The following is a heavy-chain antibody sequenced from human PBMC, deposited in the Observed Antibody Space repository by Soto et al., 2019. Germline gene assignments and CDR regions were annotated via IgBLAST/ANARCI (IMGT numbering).Heavy chain of an antibody. J-gene: IGHJ6*02. CDR2: IYPGDSDT. CDR1: GYSFTSYW. Sequence: GESLKISCKGSGYSFTSYWIGWVRQMPGKGLEWMGIIYPGDSDTRYSPSFQGQVTISADKSISTAYLQWSSLKASDTAMYYCARPILLQPSHYYGMDVWGQGTTVTVSS. D-gene: IGHD3-10*01. CDR3: ARPILLQPSHYYGMDV. V-gene: IGHV5-51*01.